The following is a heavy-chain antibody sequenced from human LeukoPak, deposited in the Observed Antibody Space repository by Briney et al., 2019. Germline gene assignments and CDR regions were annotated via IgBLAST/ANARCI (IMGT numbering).Heavy chain of an antibody. CDR2: IYYSGST. CDR3: ARDTGYSSSWYSYGMDV. CDR1: GGSISSYY. J-gene: IGHJ6*02. V-gene: IGHV4-59*01. Sequence: SSETLSLTCTVSGGSISSYYWSWIRQPPGKGLEWIGYIYYSGSTNYNPSLKSRVTISVDTSKNQFSLKLSSVTAADTAVYYCARDTGYSSSWYSYGMDVWGQGTTVTVSS. D-gene: IGHD6-13*01.